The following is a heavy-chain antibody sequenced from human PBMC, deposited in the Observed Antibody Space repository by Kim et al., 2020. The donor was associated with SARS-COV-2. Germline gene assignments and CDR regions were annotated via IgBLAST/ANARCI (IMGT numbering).Heavy chain of an antibody. J-gene: IGHJ4*02. CDR1: GGTFSSYA. CDR3: ARDTGSSGSDFDY. D-gene: IGHD3-22*01. Sequence: SVKVSCKASGGTFSSYAISWVRQAPGQGLEWMGRIIPILGIANYAQKFQGRVTITADKSTSTAYIELSSLRSEDTAVYYCARDTGSSGSDFDYWGQGTL. V-gene: IGHV1-69*04. CDR2: IIPILGIA.